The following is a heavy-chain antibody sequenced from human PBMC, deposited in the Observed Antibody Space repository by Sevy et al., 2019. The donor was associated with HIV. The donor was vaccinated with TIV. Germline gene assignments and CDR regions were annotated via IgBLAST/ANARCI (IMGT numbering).Heavy chain of an antibody. Sequence: ASLKVSCKVSGYTLTKLFMHWVRQAPGKGLEWMGRFDPEDGETIFAQKFQGRVTMTEDTSTDTAYMELSSLRSEDTAVYYCAAAREYYEDSSGYLDYWGQGTLVTVSS. V-gene: IGHV1-24*01. CDR2: FDPEDGET. CDR1: GYTLTKLF. D-gene: IGHD3-22*01. CDR3: AAAREYYEDSSGYLDY. J-gene: IGHJ4*02.